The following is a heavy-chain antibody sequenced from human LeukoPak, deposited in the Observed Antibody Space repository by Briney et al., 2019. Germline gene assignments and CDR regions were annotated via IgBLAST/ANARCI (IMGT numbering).Heavy chain of an antibody. Sequence: SETLSLTCTVSGGSISSYYWSWIRQPPGKGLEWIGYIYYSGSTNYNPSLKSRVTISVDTSKNQFSLKLSSVTAADTAVYYCARVSGSGDNLDYGDFTAPYYYYGMDVWGQGTTVTVSS. CDR1: GGSISSYY. D-gene: IGHD4-17*01. CDR2: IYYSGST. CDR3: ARVSGSGDNLDYGDFTAPYYYYGMDV. J-gene: IGHJ6*02. V-gene: IGHV4-59*08.